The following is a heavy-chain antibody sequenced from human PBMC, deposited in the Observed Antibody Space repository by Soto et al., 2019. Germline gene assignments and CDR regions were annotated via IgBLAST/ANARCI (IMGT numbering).Heavy chain of an antibody. D-gene: IGHD2-15*01. V-gene: IGHV1-69*13. CDR1: GGTFSSYA. CDR3: ARNRVVAALNWFDP. CDR2: IIPIFGTA. J-gene: IGHJ5*02. Sequence: ASVKVSCKASGGTFSSYAISWVRQAPGQGLEWMGGIIPIFGTANYAQKFQGRVTITADESTSTAYMELSSLRSEDTAVYYCARNRVVAALNWFDPWGQGTLVTVSS.